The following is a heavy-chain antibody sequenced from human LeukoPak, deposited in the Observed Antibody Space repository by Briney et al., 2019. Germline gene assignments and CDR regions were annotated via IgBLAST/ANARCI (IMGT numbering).Heavy chain of an antibody. CDR2: IYYSGST. CDR1: GGSISSYY. D-gene: IGHD1-26*01. V-gene: IGHV4-59*12. CDR3: ARGPSGSHDAFDI. J-gene: IGHJ3*02. Sequence: KSSETLSLTCTVSGGSISSYYWSWIRQPPGKGLEWIGYIYYSGSTNYNPSLKSRVTISVDTSKNQFSLKLSSVTAADTAVYYCARGPSGSHDAFDIWGQGTMVTVSS.